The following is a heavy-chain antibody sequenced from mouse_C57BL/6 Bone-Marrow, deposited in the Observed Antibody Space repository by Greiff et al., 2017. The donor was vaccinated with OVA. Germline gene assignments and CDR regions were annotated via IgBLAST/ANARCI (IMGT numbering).Heavy chain of an antibody. D-gene: IGHD2-3*01. CDR2: IYPRSGNT. V-gene: IGHV1-81*01. CDR1: GYTFTSYG. Sequence: VKLQESGAELARPGASVKLSCKASGYTFTSYGISWVKQRTGQGLEWIGEIYPRSGNTYYNEKFKGKATLTADKSSSTAYMELRSLTSEDSAVYFCARMAIYDGYYEIYWGQGTTLTVSS. J-gene: IGHJ2*01. CDR3: ARMAIYDGYYEIY.